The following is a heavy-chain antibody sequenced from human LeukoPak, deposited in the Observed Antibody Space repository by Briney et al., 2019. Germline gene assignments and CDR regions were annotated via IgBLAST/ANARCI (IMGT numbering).Heavy chain of an antibody. Sequence: SETLSLTCNVSGGSISSSSYYGGWIRQPPGKGLEWIGSIYYSGSTNYNPSLKSRVTISVDTSKNQFSLKLSSVTAADTAVYYCARVPYYDILTGQPVGAFDIWGQGTMVTVSS. CDR2: IYYSGST. V-gene: IGHV4-39*07. CDR3: ARVPYYDILTGQPVGAFDI. CDR1: GGSISSSSYY. J-gene: IGHJ3*02. D-gene: IGHD3-9*01.